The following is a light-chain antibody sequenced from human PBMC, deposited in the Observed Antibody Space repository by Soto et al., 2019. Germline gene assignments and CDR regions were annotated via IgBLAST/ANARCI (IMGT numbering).Light chain of an antibody. V-gene: IGLV2-8*01. CDR1: SSDVGGYNY. Sequence: QSALTQPPSASGSPGQSVTISCTGTSSDVGGYNYVSWYQQHPGKAPKLMIYEVSKRPSGVPDRFCGSKSGNTASLTVSGLQAEDEADYYCSSYVGSNNVFGTGTKVTVL. CDR2: EVS. CDR3: SSYVGSNNV. J-gene: IGLJ1*01.